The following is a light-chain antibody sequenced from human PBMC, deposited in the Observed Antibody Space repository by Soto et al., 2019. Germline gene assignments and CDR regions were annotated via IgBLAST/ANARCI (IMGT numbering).Light chain of an antibody. CDR3: QQFVNSRWT. Sequence: EIVLTQSPGTLSLSPGERATLSCRASQSVASSYLGWYQQKLGQAPRLLIYGTSTRATGVPDRFSGSGSGTDFTLTISRLEPEDFAVYYCQQFVNSRWTFGRGTKVDI. V-gene: IGKV3-20*01. CDR1: QSVASSY. J-gene: IGKJ1*01. CDR2: GTS.